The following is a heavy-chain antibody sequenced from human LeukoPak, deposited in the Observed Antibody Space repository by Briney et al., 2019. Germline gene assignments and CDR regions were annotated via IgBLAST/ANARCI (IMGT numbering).Heavy chain of an antibody. CDR1: GYSFTGYY. CDR3: ARDYLLYDTSGYYYLLRY. V-gene: IGHV1-2*02. CDR2: INPNSGGT. D-gene: IGHD3-22*01. Sequence: ASVKVSCKASGYSFTGYYMHWVRQAPGQGLEWIGWINPNSGGTGYAQKFQGRVTMTRDTSISTAYMELSRLRSDDTAVYYCARDYLLYDTSGYYYLLRYWGQGNLVTVSS. J-gene: IGHJ4*02.